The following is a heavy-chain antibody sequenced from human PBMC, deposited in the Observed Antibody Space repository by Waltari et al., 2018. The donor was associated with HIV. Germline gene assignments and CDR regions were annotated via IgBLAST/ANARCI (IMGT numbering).Heavy chain of an antibody. CDR3: ARHSLTYYYDSSGYSVAFDY. D-gene: IGHD3-22*01. V-gene: IGHV4-39*01. J-gene: IGHJ4*02. Sequence: QLQLQESGPGLVKPSETLSLTCTVSGGSISSSSYYWGWIRQPPGKGLEGIGSIYYSGSTYYNPALKVRVPISVDTSKNQFSLKLSSVTAADTAVYYCARHSLTYYYDSSGYSVAFDYWGQGTLVTVSS. CDR2: IYYSGST. CDR1: GGSISSSSYY.